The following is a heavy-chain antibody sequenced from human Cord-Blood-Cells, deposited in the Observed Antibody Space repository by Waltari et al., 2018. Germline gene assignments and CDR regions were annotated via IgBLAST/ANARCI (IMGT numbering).Heavy chain of an antibody. CDR1: GGSFSGYY. CDR2: INHSGST. Sequence: QVQLQQWGAGLLKPSETLSLTCAAYGGSFSGYYWSWIRQPPGKGLEWIGEINHSGSTNYNPSLKSRVTISVDTSKNQFSLKLSSVTAADTAVYYCARSPGSWYYFDYWGQGTLVTVSS. CDR3: ARSPGSWYYFDY. V-gene: IGHV4-34*01. D-gene: IGHD6-13*01. J-gene: IGHJ4*02.